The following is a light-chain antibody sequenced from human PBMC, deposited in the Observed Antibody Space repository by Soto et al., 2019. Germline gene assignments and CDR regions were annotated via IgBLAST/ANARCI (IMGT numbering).Light chain of an antibody. CDR1: QSVSSNY. V-gene: IGKV3-20*01. J-gene: IGKJ1*01. CDR3: QQYGSSPWT. Sequence: EIVITQPPATLSVSPGERATLSCRASQSVSSNYLAWYQQKPGQAPRLIIYGASSRATGIPDRFSVSGSGTDVTINISRLEPEDGEVDYGQQYGSSPWTFGQGTKVDI. CDR2: GAS.